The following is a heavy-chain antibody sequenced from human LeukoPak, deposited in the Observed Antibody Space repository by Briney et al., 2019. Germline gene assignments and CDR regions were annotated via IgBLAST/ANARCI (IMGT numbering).Heavy chain of an antibody. Sequence: SQTLSLTCAVSGDILSGNIVACNWVTRSPSRGLEWLGRTYRGSSYYAPSMKSRISISPDTSKNQFSLHLNSVTPEDTAVYFCVRGQYSAFDIWGQGTLVTVSS. J-gene: IGHJ3*02. D-gene: IGHD2-21*01. CDR3: VRGQYSAFDI. CDR1: GDILSGNIVA. CDR2: TYRGSS. V-gene: IGHV6-1*01.